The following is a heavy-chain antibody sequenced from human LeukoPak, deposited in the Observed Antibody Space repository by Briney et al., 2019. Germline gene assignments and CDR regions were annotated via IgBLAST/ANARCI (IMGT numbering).Heavy chain of an antibody. Sequence: GGSLRLSCAAPGFTFSSYAMSWVRQAPGKGLEWVSAISGSGYSTYYADPVKGRFTISRDNSKNTLYLQMNSLRAEDTAVYYCAKEAGYSGYDYPDYWGQGTLVTVSS. CDR2: ISGSGYST. CDR3: AKEAGYSGYDYPDY. D-gene: IGHD5-12*01. V-gene: IGHV3-23*01. J-gene: IGHJ4*02. CDR1: GFTFSSYA.